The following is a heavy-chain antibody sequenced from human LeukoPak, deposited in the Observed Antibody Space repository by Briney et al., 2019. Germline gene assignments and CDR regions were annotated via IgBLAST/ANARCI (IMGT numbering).Heavy chain of an antibody. V-gene: IGHV1-2*02. D-gene: IGHD3-3*01. CDR3: ARGTYDFWSGYYFGWFDP. CDR1: GYTFTGYY. J-gene: IGHJ5*02. Sequence: ASVKVSCKASGYTFTGYYMHWVRQAPGQGLEWMGCINPNSGGTNYAQKFQGRVTMTRDTSISTAYMELSRLRSDDTAVYYCARGTYDFWSGYYFGWFDPWGQGTLVTVSS. CDR2: INPNSGGT.